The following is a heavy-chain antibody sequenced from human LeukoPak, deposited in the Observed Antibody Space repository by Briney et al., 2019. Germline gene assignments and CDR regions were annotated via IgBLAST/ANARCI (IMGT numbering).Heavy chain of an antibody. CDR3: ARDTSVFSGSTAGYFDY. Sequence: GGSLRLSCAASGFTVSSNYMSWVRQAPGKGLEWVSVIYSGGSTYYSDYVKGRFTISRDNSKNTLYLQMNSLRAEDTAVYYCARDTSVFSGSTAGYFDYWGQGTLVTVSS. J-gene: IGHJ4*02. CDR2: IYSGGST. CDR1: GFTVSSNY. D-gene: IGHD1-26*01. V-gene: IGHV3-53*01.